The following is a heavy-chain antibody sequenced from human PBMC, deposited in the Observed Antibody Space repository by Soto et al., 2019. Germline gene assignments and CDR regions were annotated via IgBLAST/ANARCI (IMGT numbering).Heavy chain of an antibody. V-gene: IGHV4-34*01. CDR1: RVSISGFY. CDR3: ARGRGYVYGYNFYGMDV. CDR2: INHSGST. J-gene: IGHJ6*02. Sequence: EPLSHTCRVYRVSISGFYWTWVSKPPGEGLEWIGEINHSGSTNYNPSLKNRVTISVDRSTNYFSLRMTSVTAADAAVYYCARGRGYVYGYNFYGMDVWGQGTTVPVSS. D-gene: IGHD5-18*01.